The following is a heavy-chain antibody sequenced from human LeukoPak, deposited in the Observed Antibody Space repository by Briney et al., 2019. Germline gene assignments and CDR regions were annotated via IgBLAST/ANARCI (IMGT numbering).Heavy chain of an antibody. CDR2: ISAYNGNT. J-gene: IGHJ6*02. V-gene: IGHV1-18*01. D-gene: IGHD3-9*01. CDR1: GYTFTSYG. Sequence: ASVKVSCKASGYTFTSYGISWVRQAPGQGLECMGWISAYNGNTNYAQKLQGRVTMTTDTSTSTAYMELRSLRSDDTAVYYCARRYYDILTGYLIDPYSYGMDVWGQGTTVTVSS. CDR3: ARRYYDILTGYLIDPYSYGMDV.